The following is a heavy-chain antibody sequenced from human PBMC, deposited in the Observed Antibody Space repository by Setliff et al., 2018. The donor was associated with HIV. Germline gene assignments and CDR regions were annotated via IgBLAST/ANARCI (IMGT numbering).Heavy chain of an antibody. D-gene: IGHD3-22*01. Sequence: ASETLSLTCTVSGGPISSYYWSWIRQPPGKGLEWIGYIYTSGSTNYNPSLKSRVTISVDTSKNQFSLKLSSVTAADTAVYYCARGLSFYDPGGFDYWGQGTLVTVSS. V-gene: IGHV4-4*09. J-gene: IGHJ4*02. CDR3: ARGLSFYDPGGFDY. CDR1: GGPISSYY. CDR2: IYTSGST.